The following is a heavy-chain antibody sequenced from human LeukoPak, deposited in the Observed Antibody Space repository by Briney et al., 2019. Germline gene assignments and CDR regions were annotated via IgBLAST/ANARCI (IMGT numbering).Heavy chain of an antibody. V-gene: IGHV3-21*01. CDR1: GFTFTSYT. J-gene: IGHJ4*02. CDR3: ARDSGSYFSLDY. Sequence: KTGGSLRLSCAASGFTFTSYTMNWVRQAPGKGLEWVSSISSSSSYIYYADSVKGRFTISRDNAKNSLYLQMNSLRAEDTAVYYCARDSGSYFSLDYWGQGTLVTVSS. D-gene: IGHD1-26*01. CDR2: ISSSSSYI.